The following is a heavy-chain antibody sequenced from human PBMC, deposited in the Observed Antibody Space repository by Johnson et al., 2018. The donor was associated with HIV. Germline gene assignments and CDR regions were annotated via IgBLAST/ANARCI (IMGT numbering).Heavy chain of an antibody. Sequence: QVQLVESGGGLVKPGGSLRLSCAASGFTFSDYYMSWIRQAPGKGLEWVSYISSSGSTIYYADSVQVRFTISRANAKNSLYLQMNSLRAEDTAVYYCARGGDGYNSRFREPFGAFDIWGQGTMVTVSS. J-gene: IGHJ3*02. CDR3: ARGGDGYNSRFREPFGAFDI. CDR2: ISSSGSTI. V-gene: IGHV3-11*04. D-gene: IGHD5-24*01. CDR1: GFTFSDYY.